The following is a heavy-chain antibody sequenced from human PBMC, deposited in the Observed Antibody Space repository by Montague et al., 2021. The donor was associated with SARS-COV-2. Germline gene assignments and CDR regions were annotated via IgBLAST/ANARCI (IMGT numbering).Heavy chain of an antibody. J-gene: IGHJ6*02. CDR1: GGSFSGYY. Sequence: SETLSLTCAGYGGSFSGYYWSWIRQPPGKGLEWIGEINHSGSTNYNPSLKSRVTISVDTSKNQFSLKLSSVTAADTAVYYCARGPGVVIILAIYYYGMDVWGQGTTVTVSS. CDR3: ARGPGVVIILAIYYYGMDV. V-gene: IGHV4-34*01. D-gene: IGHD3-3*01. CDR2: INHSGST.